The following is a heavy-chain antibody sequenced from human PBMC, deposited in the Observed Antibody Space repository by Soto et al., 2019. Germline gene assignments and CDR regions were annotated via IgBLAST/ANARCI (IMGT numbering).Heavy chain of an antibody. CDR3: ARHPGYYDILTGYTTYYFDS. V-gene: IGHV4-30-2*01. D-gene: IGHD3-9*01. Sequence: TSETLSLTCAVSGGSISSGGYSWNWIRQPPGKGLEWIGYIYHSGSTYYNPSLKSRVTISVDTPKNQFSLKLSSVTAADTAVYYCARHPGYYDILTGYTTYYFDSWGQGILVTVPQ. CDR2: IYHSGST. J-gene: IGHJ4*02. CDR1: GGSISSGGYS.